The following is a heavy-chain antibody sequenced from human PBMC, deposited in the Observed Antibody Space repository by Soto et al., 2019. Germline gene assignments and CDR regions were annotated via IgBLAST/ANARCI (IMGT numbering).Heavy chain of an antibody. CDR3: AKLPTTTVVSDY. J-gene: IGHJ4*02. Sequence: GGSLRLSCAVSGFTFSSDGMHWVRQAPGKGLEWVALISYDGSNKYYADSVKGRFTISRDNSKNTLYLQMNSLRAEDTAVYYCAKLPTTTVVSDYWGQGTLVTVSS. V-gene: IGHV3-30*18. D-gene: IGHD1-1*01. CDR2: ISYDGSNK. CDR1: GFTFSSDG.